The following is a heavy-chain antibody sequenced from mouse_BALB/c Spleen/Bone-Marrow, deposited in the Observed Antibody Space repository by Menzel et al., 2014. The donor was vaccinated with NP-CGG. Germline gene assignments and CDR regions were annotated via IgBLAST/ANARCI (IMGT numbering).Heavy chain of an antibody. V-gene: IGHV3-8*02. CDR2: ISHSGST. CDR3: AIITVVATDY. D-gene: IGHD1-1*01. CDR1: GDSITSCY. Sequence: EVQLVESGPSLVKPSQTLSLTCSATGDSITSCYWNWIRNFPGNKLEYIGYISHSGSTYSNPSLKSRISITRDKSNSQYYLQLNSVTTEDTTSYYCAIITVVATDYWGQGTSVTVSS. J-gene: IGHJ4*01.